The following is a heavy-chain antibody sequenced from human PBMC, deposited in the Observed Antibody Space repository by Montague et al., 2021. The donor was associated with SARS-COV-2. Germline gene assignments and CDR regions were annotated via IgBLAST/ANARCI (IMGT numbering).Heavy chain of an antibody. V-gene: IGHV4-34*01. CDR2: INHSGST. CDR3: ARGGGYSYGALDY. Sequence: SETLSLTCTVSGGSISSPGYYWSWIRQPPGKGLEWIGEINHSGSTSYNPSLKSRVTISVDTSKKQFSLRLNSVTAADTAVYYCARGGGYSYGALDYWGQGTLVTVSS. CDR1: GGSISSPGYY. D-gene: IGHD5-18*01. J-gene: IGHJ4*02.